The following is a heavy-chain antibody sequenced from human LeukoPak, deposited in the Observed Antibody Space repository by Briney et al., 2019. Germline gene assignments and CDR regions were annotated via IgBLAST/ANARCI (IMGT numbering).Heavy chain of an antibody. Sequence: RSGGSLRLSCAASGFTFSSYWMHWVRQAPGKGLVWVSRINSDGSSTSYADSVKGRFTISRDNSKNTLYLQMNSLRAEDTAVYYCAKDRALRYYYYGMDVWGQGTTVTVSS. CDR2: INSDGSST. V-gene: IGHV3-74*01. CDR1: GFTFSSYW. D-gene: IGHD5-24*01. CDR3: AKDRALRYYYYGMDV. J-gene: IGHJ6*02.